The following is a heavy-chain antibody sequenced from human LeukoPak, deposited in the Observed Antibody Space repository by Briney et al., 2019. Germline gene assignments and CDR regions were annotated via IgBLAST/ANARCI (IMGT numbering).Heavy chain of an antibody. J-gene: IGHJ6*03. CDR3: ARTGDPVKYYYYYYMDV. V-gene: IGHV1-69*05. CDR2: IIPISGTA. D-gene: IGHD7-27*01. Sequence: ASVKVSCKASGYTFTSYVINWVRQATGQGLEWMGGIIPISGTANYAQKFQGRVTITTDESTSTAYMELSSLRSEDTAVYYCARTGDPVKYYYYYYMDVWGKGTTVTVSS. CDR1: GYTFTSYV.